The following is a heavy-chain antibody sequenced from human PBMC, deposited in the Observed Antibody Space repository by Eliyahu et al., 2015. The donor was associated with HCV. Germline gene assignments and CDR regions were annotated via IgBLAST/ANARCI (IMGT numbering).Heavy chain of an antibody. D-gene: IGHD4-23*01. CDR1: GFTFSSCA. Sequence: QVQLVESGGGVVQPGTSLRLSCAVSGFTFSSCAXHWVRQAPGKGLEWLAVIWYDGSYRYYTDSVKGRFTISRDNSKNTLYLQMNSLRAEDTAVYYCARDPYSGGNGPLDYWGQGTLVTVSS. CDR3: ARDPYSGGNGPLDY. V-gene: IGHV3-33*08. J-gene: IGHJ4*02. CDR2: IWYDGSYR.